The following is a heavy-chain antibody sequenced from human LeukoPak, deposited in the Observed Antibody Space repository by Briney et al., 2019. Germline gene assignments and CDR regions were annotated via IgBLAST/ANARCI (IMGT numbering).Heavy chain of an antibody. Sequence: PGGSLRLSCAASGFTFSSYAMSWVRQAPGKGLEWVSAISGSGGSTYYADSVKGRFTISRDNSKNTLYLQMNSLRAEDTAVYYCAKGSSGWYDYYYGMDAWGQGTTVTVSS. CDR1: GFTFSSYA. CDR2: ISGSGGST. J-gene: IGHJ6*02. V-gene: IGHV3-23*01. D-gene: IGHD6-19*01. CDR3: AKGSSGWYDYYYGMDA.